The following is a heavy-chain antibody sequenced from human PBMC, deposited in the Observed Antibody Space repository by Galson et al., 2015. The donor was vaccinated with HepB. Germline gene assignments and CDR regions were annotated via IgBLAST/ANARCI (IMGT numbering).Heavy chain of an antibody. V-gene: IGHV6-1*01. J-gene: IGHJ4*02. Sequence: CAISGDSVSSNSAAWNWIRQSPSRGLEWLGRTYYRSKWFNDYAVSVKSRITISPDTSKNQFSLQLNSVTPEDTALYYCARGQSGSFNYWGQGSLVTVSS. CDR1: GDSVSSNSAA. CDR3: ARGQSGSFNY. D-gene: IGHD1-26*01. CDR2: TYYRSKWFN.